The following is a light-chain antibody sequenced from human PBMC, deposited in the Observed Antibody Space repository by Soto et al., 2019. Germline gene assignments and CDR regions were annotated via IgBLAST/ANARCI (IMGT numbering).Light chain of an antibody. J-gene: IGLJ2*01. CDR2: EVT. CDR1: SSDVGAHDF. Sequence: QSVLTQPASVSGSPGQSITISCSGTSSDVGAHDFVSWYQHHPDKAPKVIIFEVTKRPSGVSDCFSGSKTGNTASLTISGLQAEDEADYYCNSYTLSKTVIFGGGTQLTVL. V-gene: IGLV2-14*01. CDR3: NSYTLSKTVI.